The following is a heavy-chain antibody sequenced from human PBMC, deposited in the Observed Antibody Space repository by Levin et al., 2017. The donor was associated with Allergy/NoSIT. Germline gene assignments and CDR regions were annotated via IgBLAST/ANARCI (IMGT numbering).Heavy chain of an antibody. CDR2: IKSKTDGGTT. CDR3: TTETRYCSSTSCYGRVFGGYYYGMDV. CDR1: GFTFSNAW. J-gene: IGHJ6*02. V-gene: IGHV3-15*01. Sequence: KPGGSLRLSCAASGFTFSNAWMSWVRQAPGKGLEWVGRIKSKTDGGTTDYAAPVKGRFTISRDDSKNTLYLQMNSLKTEDTAVYYCTTETRYCSSTSCYGRVFGGYYYGMDVWGQGTTVTVSS. D-gene: IGHD2-2*01.